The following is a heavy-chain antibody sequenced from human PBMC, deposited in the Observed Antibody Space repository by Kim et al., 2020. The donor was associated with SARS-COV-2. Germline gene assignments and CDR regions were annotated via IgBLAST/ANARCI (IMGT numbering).Heavy chain of an antibody. D-gene: IGHD3-16*01. CDR3: AKDRSFCMITFGGESGGLDV. Sequence: KGRFTISRDSSKNTLYLQMNGLRAEDTAVYYCAKDRSFCMITFGGESGGLDVWGQGTTVTVSS. J-gene: IGHJ6*02. V-gene: IGHV3-30*02.